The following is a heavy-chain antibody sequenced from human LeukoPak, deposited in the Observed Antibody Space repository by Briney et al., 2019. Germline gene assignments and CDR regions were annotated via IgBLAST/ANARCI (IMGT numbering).Heavy chain of an antibody. CDR3: ARLAVAYNWFDP. D-gene: IGHD6-19*01. Sequence: PGGSLRLSCAASGFTFSSYEMNWVRQAPGKGLEWISYISSSDSTIYYADSVKGRITISRDNAKNSLYLQMNSLRVEDTAIYYCARLAVAYNWFDPWGQGTLVTVSS. V-gene: IGHV3-48*03. CDR2: ISSSDSTI. CDR1: GFTFSSYE. J-gene: IGHJ5*02.